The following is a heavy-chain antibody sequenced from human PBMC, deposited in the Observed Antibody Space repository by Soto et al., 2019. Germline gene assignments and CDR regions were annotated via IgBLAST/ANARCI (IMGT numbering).Heavy chain of an antibody. CDR1: GFTFSSYA. CDR2: ISYDGSNK. V-gene: IGHV3-30-3*01. D-gene: IGHD6-19*01. CDR3: ARDTVSQYSSGTYGMDV. J-gene: IGHJ6*02. Sequence: PGGSLRLSCAASGFTFSSYAMHWVRQAPGKGLEWVAVISYDGSNKYYADSVKGRFTISRDNSKNTLYLQMNSLRAEDTAVYYCARDTVSQYSSGTYGMDVWGQGTTVTVS.